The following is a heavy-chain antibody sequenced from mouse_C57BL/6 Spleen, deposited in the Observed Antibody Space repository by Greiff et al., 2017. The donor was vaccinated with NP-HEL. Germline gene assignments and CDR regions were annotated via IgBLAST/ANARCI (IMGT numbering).Heavy chain of an antibody. CDR2: ISDGGSYT. V-gene: IGHV5-4*01. CDR3: ARERDY. CDR1: GFTFSSYA. J-gene: IGHJ2*01. Sequence: VQLKESGGGLVKPGGSLKLSCAASGFTFSSYAMSWVRQTPEKRLEWVATISDGGSYTYYPDNVKGRFTISRDNAKNNLYLQMSHLKSEDTAMYYCARERDYWGKGTTLTVSS.